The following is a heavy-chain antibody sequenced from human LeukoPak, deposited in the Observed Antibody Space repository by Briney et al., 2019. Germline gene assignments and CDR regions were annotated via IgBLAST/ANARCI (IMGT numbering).Heavy chain of an antibody. CDR1: GGSISSGDYY. J-gene: IGHJ5*02. CDR3: AGTNCSSARCSGANWFDP. V-gene: IGHV4-30-4*01. D-gene: IGHD2-2*01. Sequence: PSQTLSLTCTVSGGSISSGDYYWSWIRQPPGKGLEWIGYINYSGSTFHYNPSLKSRVTISVDTSKNQFSLRLNSVTVADSAVYYCAGTNCSSARCSGANWFDPWGQGTLVTVSS. CDR2: INYSGST.